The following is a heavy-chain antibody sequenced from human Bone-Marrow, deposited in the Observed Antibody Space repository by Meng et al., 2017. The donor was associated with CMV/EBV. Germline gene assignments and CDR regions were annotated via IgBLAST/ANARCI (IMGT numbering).Heavy chain of an antibody. D-gene: IGHD3-16*01. Sequence: SETLSLTCAVYGGSFSGYYWSWIRQPPGKGLEWIGEINHSGSTNYNPSLKSRVTISVDTSKNQFSLKLSSVTAADTAVYYCVTQEWRYGGGPDYWGQGTLVTVSS. CDR1: GGSFSGYY. V-gene: IGHV4-34*01. CDR2: INHSGST. CDR3: VTQEWRYGGGPDY. J-gene: IGHJ4*02.